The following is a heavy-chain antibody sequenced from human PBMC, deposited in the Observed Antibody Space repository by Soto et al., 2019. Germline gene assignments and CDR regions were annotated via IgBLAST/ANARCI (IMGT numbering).Heavy chain of an antibody. CDR2: INGDGGST. Sequence: PGGSLRLSCAASRFTFSNYWMHWVRQAPGKGLVWVSRINGDGGSTTYADSVKGRFTISRDNAKNTLYLQMNNLRAEDTAVYYCAREGGNYFYGMDVWGQGTTVTVSS. J-gene: IGHJ6*02. CDR3: AREGGNYFYGMDV. V-gene: IGHV3-74*01. CDR1: RFTFSNYW.